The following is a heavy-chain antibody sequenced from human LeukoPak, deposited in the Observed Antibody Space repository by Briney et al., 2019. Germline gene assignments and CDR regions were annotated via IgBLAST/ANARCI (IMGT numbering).Heavy chain of an antibody. CDR3: ARGIIGKRDYDILTGYLYYYYYYMDV. D-gene: IGHD3-9*01. Sequence: PSQTLSLTCTVSGGSISSGGYYWSWIRQHPGKGLEWIGYIYYSGSTYYNPSLKSRVTISVDTSKNQFSLKLSSVTAADTAVYYCARGIIGKRDYDILTGYLYYYYYYMDVWGKGTTVTVSS. CDR1: GGSISSGGYY. CDR2: IYYSGST. J-gene: IGHJ6*03. V-gene: IGHV4-31*03.